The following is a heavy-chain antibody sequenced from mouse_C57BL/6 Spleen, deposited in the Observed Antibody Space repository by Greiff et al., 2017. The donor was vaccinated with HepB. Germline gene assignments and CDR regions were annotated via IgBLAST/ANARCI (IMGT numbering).Heavy chain of an antibody. CDR2: INPSNGGT. CDR1: GYTFTSYW. CDR3: ARCHYDYDEGYWYFDV. J-gene: IGHJ1*03. Sequence: QVQLQQPGTELVKPGASVKLSCKASGYTFTSYWMHWVKQRPGQGLEWIGNINPSNGGTNYNEKFKSKATLTVDKSSSTAYMQLSSLTSEDSAVYYCARCHYDYDEGYWYFDVWGTGTTVTVSS. D-gene: IGHD2-4*01. V-gene: IGHV1-53*01.